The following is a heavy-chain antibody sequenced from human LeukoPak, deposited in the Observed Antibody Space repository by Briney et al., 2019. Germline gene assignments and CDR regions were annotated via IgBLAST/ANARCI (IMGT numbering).Heavy chain of an antibody. Sequence: GGSLRLSCAASGFTFNTHAMSWVRQAPEEGLEWVSSLTRTGRTTYYADSVKGRFTISRDNLKNTVYLQMNSLRGEDTAIYYCAKDRPNFYEASGSYYKMKGDFWGQGTLVTVSS. V-gene: IGHV3-23*01. CDR3: AKDRPNFYEASGSYYKMKGDF. J-gene: IGHJ4*02. D-gene: IGHD3-10*01. CDR1: GFTFNTHA. CDR2: LTRTGRTT.